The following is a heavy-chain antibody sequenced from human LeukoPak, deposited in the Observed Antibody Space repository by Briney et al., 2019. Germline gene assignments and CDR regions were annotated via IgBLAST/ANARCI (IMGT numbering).Heavy chain of an antibody. Sequence: ASVKASCKASGYTFTGYYMHWVRQAPGQGLEWMGWINPNSGGTNYAQKFQGRVTMTRDTSISTAYMELSRLRSDDTAVYYCARRTAMDLYYFDYWGQGTLVTVSS. V-gene: IGHV1-2*02. D-gene: IGHD5-18*01. CDR2: INPNSGGT. CDR3: ARRTAMDLYYFDY. CDR1: GYTFTGYY. J-gene: IGHJ4*02.